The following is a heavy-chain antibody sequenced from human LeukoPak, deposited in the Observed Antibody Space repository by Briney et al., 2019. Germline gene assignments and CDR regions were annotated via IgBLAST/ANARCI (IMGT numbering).Heavy chain of an antibody. CDR3: AELGITMIGGV. CDR2: ISSSGSTI. V-gene: IGHV3-48*04. CDR1: GFTFSSHR. D-gene: IGHD3-10*02. J-gene: IGHJ6*04. Sequence: GGSLRFSCAASGFTFSSHRMNWVRQAPGKGLEWVSYISSSGSTIYYADSVKGRFTISRDNAKNSLCLQMNSLRAEDTAVYYCAELGITMIGGVWGKGTTVTISS.